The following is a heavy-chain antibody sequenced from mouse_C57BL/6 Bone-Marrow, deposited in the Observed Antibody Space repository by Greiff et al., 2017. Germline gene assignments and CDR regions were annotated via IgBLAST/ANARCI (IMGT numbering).Heavy chain of an antibody. CDR3: ARGGSSSYWYFDV. CDR1: GFSLTSYG. Sequence: VQLQQSGPGLVQPSPSLSITCTVSGFSLTSYGVHWVRQSPGKGLEWLGVIWRGGSTNYNAAFMSRLSITKDNSKSPVFFKMSSLQADDTAIYYCARGGSSSYWYFDVWGTGTTVTVSS. D-gene: IGHD1-1*01. CDR2: IWRGGST. V-gene: IGHV2-5*01. J-gene: IGHJ1*03.